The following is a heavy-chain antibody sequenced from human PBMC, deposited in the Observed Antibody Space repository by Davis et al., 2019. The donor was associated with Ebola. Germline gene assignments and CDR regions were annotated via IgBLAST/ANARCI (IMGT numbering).Heavy chain of an antibody. CDR3: ARGGAAAGYYYYYYGMDV. CDR2: INDDRSDK. D-gene: IGHD6-13*01. CDR1: GFTLSSYW. V-gene: IGHV3-7*01. J-gene: IGHJ6*04. Sequence: GESLKISCAASGFTLSSYWMSWVRQAPGKGLEWVAKINDDRSDKYYVDSVKGRFTISRDNAKNSLYLQMNSLRAEDTAVYYCARGGAAAGYYYYYYGMDVWGKGTTVTVSS.